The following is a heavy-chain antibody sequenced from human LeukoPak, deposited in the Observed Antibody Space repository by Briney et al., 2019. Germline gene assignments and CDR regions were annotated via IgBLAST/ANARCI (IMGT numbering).Heavy chain of an antibody. CDR1: GFTFSIYA. CDR2: ITSRGEST. J-gene: IGHJ4*02. V-gene: IGHV3-23*01. Sequence: GGSLRLSCAASGFTFSIYAMSWVRQAPGKGLQRVSSITSRGESTWYVDSVKGRFTITRDNSENTLYLQMHSLRAEDTAVYYCARDRPNYYGSDGHYYRRDGDYWGRGTLVSVSS. CDR3: ARDRPNYYGSDGHYYRRDGDY. D-gene: IGHD3-22*01.